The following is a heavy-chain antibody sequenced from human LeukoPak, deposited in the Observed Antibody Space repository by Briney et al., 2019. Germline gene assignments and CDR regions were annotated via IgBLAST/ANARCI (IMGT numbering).Heavy chain of an antibody. CDR3: ARGVGGLGNMDV. V-gene: IGHV1-8*01. CDR2: MSPKSGNT. Sequence: ASVKVSCKASGYTFTSYDINWVRQATGQGLEWMGWMSPKSGNTDYAQKFQGRVTMTRNTSINTAYLELSSLRSDDTAVYFCARGVGGLGNMDVWGKGTTVTISS. D-gene: IGHD3-16*01. CDR1: GYTFTSYD. J-gene: IGHJ6*03.